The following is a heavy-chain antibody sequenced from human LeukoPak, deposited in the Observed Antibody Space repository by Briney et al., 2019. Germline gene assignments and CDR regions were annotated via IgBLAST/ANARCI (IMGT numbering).Heavy chain of an antibody. CDR3: ARGMGATTWFDP. V-gene: IGHV4-34*01. CDR2: INHSGST. J-gene: IGHJ5*02. Sequence: SETLSLTCAVYGGSFSGYYWSWIRQPPGKGLEWIGEINHSGSTSYNPSLKSRVTISVDTSKNQFSLKLSSVTAADTAVYHCARGMGATTWFDPWGQGTLVTVSS. D-gene: IGHD1-26*01. CDR1: GGSFSGYY.